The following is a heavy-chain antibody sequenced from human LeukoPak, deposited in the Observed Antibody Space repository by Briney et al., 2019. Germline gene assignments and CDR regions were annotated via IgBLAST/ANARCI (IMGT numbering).Heavy chain of an antibody. CDR1: GFTFSSYD. J-gene: IGHJ2*01. Sequence: PGQSLRLSCAASGFTFSSYDMHWVRQAPGKGLEWVAVISYDGSNKYYADSVKGRFTISRDNSKNTLYLQMNSLRAEDTAVSYCAREMPYYDSSGYDYGYFDLWGRGTLVTVSS. CDR2: ISYDGSNK. V-gene: IGHV3-30-3*01. D-gene: IGHD3-22*01. CDR3: AREMPYYDSSGYDYGYFDL.